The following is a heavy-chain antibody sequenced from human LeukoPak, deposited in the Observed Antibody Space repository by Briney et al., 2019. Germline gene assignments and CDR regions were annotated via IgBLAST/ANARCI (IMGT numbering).Heavy chain of an antibody. CDR3: ARPNYDSSGLTDY. CDR1: GGSISSSSYY. J-gene: IGHJ4*02. CDR2: IYYSGST. Sequence: SETLSLTCTVSGGSISSSSYYWGWIRQPPGKGLEWIGSIYYSGSTYYNPSLKSRVTISVDTSKNQFSLKLSSVTAADTAVYYCARPNYDSSGLTDYWGQGTLVTVFS. V-gene: IGHV4-39*01. D-gene: IGHD3-22*01.